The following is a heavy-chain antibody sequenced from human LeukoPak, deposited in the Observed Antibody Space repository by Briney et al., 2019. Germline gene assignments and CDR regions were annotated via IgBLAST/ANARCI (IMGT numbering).Heavy chain of an antibody. V-gene: IGHV4-39*07. J-gene: IGHJ5*02. D-gene: IGHD6-13*01. Sequence: SETLSLTCTVSGGSISSSSYYWGWIRQPPGKGREWIGSIYYSGSTYYNPSLKSRVTISVDTSKNQFSLKLSSVTAADTAVYCCARDRDSSSWYRVNWFDPWGQGTLVTVSS. CDR1: GGSISSSSYY. CDR3: ARDRDSSSWYRVNWFDP. CDR2: IYYSGST.